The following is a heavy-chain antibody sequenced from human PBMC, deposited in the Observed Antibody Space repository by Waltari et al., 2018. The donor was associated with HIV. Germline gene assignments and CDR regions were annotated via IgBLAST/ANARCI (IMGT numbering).Heavy chain of an antibody. D-gene: IGHD3-22*01. CDR1: GFTFSSYG. Sequence: QVQLVEFGGGVVQPGGSLRLSCAASGFTFSSYGMPWVRQAPGRGLEWVAFIRYYGSNEYYADSVKGRFTISRDNSKNTLYLQMNSLRAEDTAVYYCAKPRHYYDSSGLDYWGQGTLVTVSS. J-gene: IGHJ4*02. V-gene: IGHV3-30*02. CDR3: AKPRHYYDSSGLDY. CDR2: IRYYGSNE.